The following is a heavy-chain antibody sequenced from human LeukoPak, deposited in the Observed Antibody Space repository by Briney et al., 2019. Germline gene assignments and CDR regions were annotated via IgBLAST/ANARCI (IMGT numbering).Heavy chain of an antibody. CDR1: GYTFTSYY. V-gene: IGHV1-46*01. CDR3: ATDYGYSYGLDAFDI. CDR2: INPSSNST. J-gene: IGHJ3*02. D-gene: IGHD5-18*01. Sequence: GASVKVSCKASGYTFTSYYMHWVRQAPGQGLEWMGIINPSSNSTSYAQKFHGRVTMTSDMSTSTVYMELRSLRFEDTAVYYCATDYGYSYGLDAFDIWGQGTMVTVSS.